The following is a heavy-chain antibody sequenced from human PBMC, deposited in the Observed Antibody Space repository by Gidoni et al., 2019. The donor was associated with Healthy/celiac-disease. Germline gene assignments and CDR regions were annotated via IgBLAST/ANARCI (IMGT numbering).Heavy chain of an antibody. CDR2: IIPIFCSA. D-gene: IGHD1-7*01. Sequence: QAQLAQSGAEVSNPQSSVKVSCKASGGTLSSYAISWVRQAPGHGLEWMGGIIPIFCSANYARRFQSRVTISGDESTSTAYVKVYNLRCENTAVYYWGLGGTTLPPDVWFDPWGQGTLVTVSS. CDR3: GLGGTTLPPDVWFDP. V-gene: IGHV1-69*01. CDR1: GGTLSSYA. J-gene: IGHJ5*02.